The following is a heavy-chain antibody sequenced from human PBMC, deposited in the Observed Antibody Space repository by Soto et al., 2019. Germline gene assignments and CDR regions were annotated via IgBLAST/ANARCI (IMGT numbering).Heavy chain of an antibody. CDR3: ARGPRLDMTTVTHDY. CDR1: GGSFSGYY. Sequence: QVQLQQWGAGLLKPSETLSLTCAVYGGSFSGYYWSWIRQPPGKGLEWIGEINHSGSTNYNPSLKSRVTISVDTSKNQFSLKLSSVTAADTAVYYCARGPRLDMTTVTHDYRGQGTLVTVSS. D-gene: IGHD4-4*01. J-gene: IGHJ4*02. V-gene: IGHV4-34*01. CDR2: INHSGST.